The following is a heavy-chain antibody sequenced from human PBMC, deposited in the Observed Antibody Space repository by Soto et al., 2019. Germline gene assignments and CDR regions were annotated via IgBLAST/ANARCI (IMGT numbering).Heavy chain of an antibody. J-gene: IGHJ4*02. D-gene: IGHD2-15*01. CDR2: LSGSGSLS. Sequence: EVLLLESGGGLVQPWGSLRLSCAASGFTFNTFAMTWVRQAPGKGLEWVSALSGSGSLSYYADSVKGRFTISRDNSKNTMYLQMNNLRVDETAVYCCARDRGGALDSWGQGTLVNVSS. CDR3: ARDRGGALDS. V-gene: IGHV3-23*01. CDR1: GFTFNTFA.